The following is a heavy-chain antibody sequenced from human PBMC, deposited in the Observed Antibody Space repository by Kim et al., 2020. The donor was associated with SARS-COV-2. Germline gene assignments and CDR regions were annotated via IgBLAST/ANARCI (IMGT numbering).Heavy chain of an antibody. CDR3: ARLGARGVIITSYYYGMDV. CDR1: GYSFTSYW. J-gene: IGHJ6*02. D-gene: IGHD3-10*01. Sequence: GESLKISCKGSGYSFTSYWISWVRQMPGKGLEWMGRIDPSDSYTNYSPSFQGHVTISADKSISTAYLQWSSLKASDTAMYYCARLGARGVIITSYYYGMDVWGQGTTVTVSS. V-gene: IGHV5-10-1*01. CDR2: IDPSDSYT.